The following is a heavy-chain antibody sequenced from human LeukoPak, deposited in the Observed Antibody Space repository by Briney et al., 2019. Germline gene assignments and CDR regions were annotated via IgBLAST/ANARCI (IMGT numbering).Heavy chain of an antibody. CDR3: AREMATGSSSRWPQDAFDI. CDR2: INPNSGGT. Sequence: ASVKVSCKASEYTFSGYYMHWVRQAPGQGLEWMGWINPNSGGTNYAQKFQGRVTMTRDTSIDTAYMELSRLRSDDTAVYYCAREMATGSSSRWPQDAFDIWGQGALVTVSS. V-gene: IGHV1-2*02. CDR1: EYTFSGYY. J-gene: IGHJ3*02. D-gene: IGHD6-13*01.